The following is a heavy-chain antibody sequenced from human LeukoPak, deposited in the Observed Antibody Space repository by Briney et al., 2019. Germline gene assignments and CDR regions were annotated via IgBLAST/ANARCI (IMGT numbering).Heavy chain of an antibody. D-gene: IGHD6-13*01. J-gene: IGHJ3*02. CDR2: ISASGTTI. CDR3: ARDSSQDAFDI. Sequence: GGSLRLSCAASGFTFSDYYMTWIRQAPGKGLEWVSYISASGTTIYYADSLKGRFTISRDNAKNSLYLQMNSLRAEDTAVYYCARDSSQDAFDIWGQGTMVTVSS. V-gene: IGHV3-11*01. CDR1: GFTFSDYY.